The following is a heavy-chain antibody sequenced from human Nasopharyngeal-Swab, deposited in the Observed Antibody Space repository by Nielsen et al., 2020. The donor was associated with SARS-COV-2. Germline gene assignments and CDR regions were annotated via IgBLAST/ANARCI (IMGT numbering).Heavy chain of an antibody. CDR1: GFSLSTSGMC. J-gene: IGHJ4*02. CDR3: ARTHITMIDQ. Sequence: PTLVKPTQTLTLTCTFSGFSLSTSGMCVSWIRQPPGKALEWLARIDWDDDKYYSISLKTRLTISKDTSKNQVVLTMTNMDPVDTATYYCARTHITMIDQWGQGTLVTVSS. D-gene: IGHD3-22*01. V-gene: IGHV2-70*11. CDR2: IDWDDDK.